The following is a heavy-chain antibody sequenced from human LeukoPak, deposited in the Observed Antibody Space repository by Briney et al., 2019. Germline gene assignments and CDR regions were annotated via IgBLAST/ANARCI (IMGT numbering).Heavy chain of an antibody. CDR1: GYSISSGYY. J-gene: IGHJ5*02. CDR3: ARERSYYDNWFDP. D-gene: IGHD3-10*01. V-gene: IGHV4-38-2*02. CDR2: IYHNGNT. Sequence: SETLSLTCAVSGYSISSGYYWGWIRQPPGKGLEWIGSIYHNGNTYYNPSLKSRVTISVDTSKNQFSLKLSSVTAADTAVYYCARERSYYDNWFDPWGQGTLVTVSS.